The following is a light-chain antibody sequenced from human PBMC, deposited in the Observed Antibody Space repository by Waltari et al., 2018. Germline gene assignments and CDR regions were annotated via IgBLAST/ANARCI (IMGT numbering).Light chain of an antibody. J-gene: IGKJ5*01. CDR2: DAS. Sequence: EIVLTQSPATLSLSPGERATLSCRASQSVGSYFAWYKQKPGQAPSLLIYDASHRATGIPARFSGSGSGTDFTLTISSLEFEDSAVYSCHQRHSWPITFGQGTRLEIK. CDR1: QSVGSY. CDR3: HQRHSWPIT. V-gene: IGKV3-11*01.